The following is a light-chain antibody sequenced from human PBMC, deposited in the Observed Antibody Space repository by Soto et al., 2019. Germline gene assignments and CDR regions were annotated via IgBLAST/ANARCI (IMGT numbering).Light chain of an antibody. Sequence: DIQMTQSPSTLSSSVGDRVTITCRASQSISSWLAWYQQKPGKAPKFLIYDASNLESGVPSRFSGSGSGTEFTLTISSLQPDDFATDDCQQYSSYWTFGQGTKVDI. CDR3: QQYSSYWT. V-gene: IGKV1-5*01. J-gene: IGKJ1*01. CDR2: DAS. CDR1: QSISSW.